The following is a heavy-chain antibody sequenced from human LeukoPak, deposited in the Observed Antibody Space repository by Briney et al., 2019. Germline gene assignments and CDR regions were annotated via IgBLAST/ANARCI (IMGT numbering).Heavy chain of an antibody. CDR2: TYYRSKWYN. V-gene: IGHV6-1*01. J-gene: IGHJ4*02. D-gene: IGHD6-19*01. CDR1: GDSVSINSAV. Sequence: SQTLSLTFAISGDSVSINSAVWNWTRQSPSRGLEWLGRTYYRSKWYNDYAVSVKSRITINPDTSKNQFSLQLNSVTPEDTAVYYCVRESTGYTSDWYGVNYFDYWGQGTLVTVSS. CDR3: VRESTGYTSDWYGVNYFDY.